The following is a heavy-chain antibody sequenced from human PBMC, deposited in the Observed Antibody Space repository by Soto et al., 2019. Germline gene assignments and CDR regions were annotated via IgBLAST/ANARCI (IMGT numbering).Heavy chain of an antibody. V-gene: IGHV3-48*01. CDR3: GREYQGSWFAY. CDR1: GFALSTYS. CDR2: IDGSSAVI. J-gene: IGHJ5*01. D-gene: IGHD3-10*01. Sequence: EVLLVESGGGLVQPGGSLRLSCAASGFALSTYSMTWVRQAPGKGLEWVSYIDGSSAVIRYADSVKGRFTISRDNARNSLFLQMNSLRAEDTAVYFCGREYQGSWFAYWGQGTLVTVSS.